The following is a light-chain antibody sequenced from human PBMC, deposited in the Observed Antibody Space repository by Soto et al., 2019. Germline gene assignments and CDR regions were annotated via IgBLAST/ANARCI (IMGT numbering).Light chain of an antibody. J-gene: IGLJ2*01. CDR3: SSYTSTSTRVL. CDR2: DVT. Sequence: QSVLTQPASVSGSPGQSITISCTGTSSDVGGYKYVSWYQQHPGKAPKLMIYDVTNRPSGVSNRFSGSKSGNTASLTISGLQAEDEADYDCSSYTSTSTRVLFGGGTKLTVL. CDR1: SSDVGGYKY. V-gene: IGLV2-14*01.